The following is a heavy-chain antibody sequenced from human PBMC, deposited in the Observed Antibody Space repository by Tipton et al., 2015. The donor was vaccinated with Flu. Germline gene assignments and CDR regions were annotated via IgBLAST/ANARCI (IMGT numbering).Heavy chain of an antibody. CDR3: ARGQGANP. CDR1: GFTVSSNY. J-gene: IGHJ5*02. Sequence: GSLRLFCAASGFTVSSNYMSWVRQAPGKGLEWVSVIYSDGSTYYIDSVKGRFTISRDNSKNMLSLEMNSLRAEDTAVYYCARGQGANPWGQGTLVTVSS. CDR2: IYSDGST. V-gene: IGHV3-53*01.